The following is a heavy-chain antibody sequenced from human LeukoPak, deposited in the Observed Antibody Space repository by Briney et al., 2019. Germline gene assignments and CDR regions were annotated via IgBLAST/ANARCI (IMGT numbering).Heavy chain of an antibody. D-gene: IGHD3-10*01. Sequence: GESLKISCKVSGHSFTSYWIGWVRQMPGKGLEWMGIIHPADSDTRYSPSFQGQVTISGDKSISTAYLQWSSLKASDTAIYYCARSQGSSYFDYWGQGTLVTVSS. CDR1: GHSFTSYW. CDR2: IHPADSDT. J-gene: IGHJ4*02. CDR3: ARSQGSSYFDY. V-gene: IGHV5-51*01.